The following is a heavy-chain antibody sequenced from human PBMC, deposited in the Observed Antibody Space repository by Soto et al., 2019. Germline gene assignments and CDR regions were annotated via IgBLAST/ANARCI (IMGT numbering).Heavy chain of an antibody. J-gene: IGHJ4*02. CDR3: ARGRYGDY. CDR2: ISAHNGNT. V-gene: IGHV1-18*01. D-gene: IGHD1-1*01. Sequence: QVHLVQSGAEVKKPGASVKVSCKCSGYTFTSYGITWVRQAPGQGLEWMGWISAHNGNTDYAQKLQGRVTVTRDTSTSTAYMELRSLRSADTAVYYSARGRYGDYWGQGALVTVSS. CDR1: GYTFTSYG.